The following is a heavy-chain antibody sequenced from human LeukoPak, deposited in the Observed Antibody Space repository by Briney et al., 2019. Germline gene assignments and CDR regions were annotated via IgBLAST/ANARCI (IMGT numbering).Heavy chain of an antibody. CDR3: ARPGMVRGVIGY. J-gene: IGHJ4*02. Sequence: SETLSLTCAVYGGSFSGYYWSWIRQPPGKGLEWIGEINHSGSTNYNPSLKSRVTISVDTSKNQFSLKLSSVTAADTAVYYCARPGMVRGVIGYWGQGTLVTVSS. CDR1: GGSFSGYY. CDR2: INHSGST. D-gene: IGHD3-10*01. V-gene: IGHV4-34*01.